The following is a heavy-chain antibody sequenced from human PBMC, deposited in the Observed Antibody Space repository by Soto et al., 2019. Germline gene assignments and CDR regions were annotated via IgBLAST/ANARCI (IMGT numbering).Heavy chain of an antibody. CDR3: TRDGDGRMTTNPYYYYGMDV. J-gene: IGHJ6*02. Sequence: SETLSLTCTVSGGSISGYYWSWIRQPPGKGLEWIGNVYYSGGAKYNPSVKRRVSISVDTSKNQFSLNLSSVAAADTAVYYCTRDGDGRMTTNPYYYYGMDVWGPGITVTSP. CDR2: VYYSGGA. D-gene: IGHD2-21*02. V-gene: IGHV4-59*01. CDR1: GGSISGYY.